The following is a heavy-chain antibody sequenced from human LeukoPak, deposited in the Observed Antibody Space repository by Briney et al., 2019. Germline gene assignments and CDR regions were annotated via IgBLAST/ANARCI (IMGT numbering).Heavy chain of an antibody. CDR2: ISSSGSTI. CDR3: ARAEYSRPLYLGMDV. D-gene: IGHD4-11*01. CDR1: GFTFSSYE. V-gene: IGHV3-48*03. Sequence: GGSLRLSCAASGFTFSSYEMNWVRQAPGKGLEWVSYISSSGSTIYYADSVKGRFTISRDNAKNSLYLKMNSLRAEDTAVYYCARAEYSRPLYLGMDVWGKGTTVTVSS. J-gene: IGHJ6*04.